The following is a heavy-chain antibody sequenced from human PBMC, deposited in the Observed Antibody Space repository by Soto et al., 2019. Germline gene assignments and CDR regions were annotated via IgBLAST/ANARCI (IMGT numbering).Heavy chain of an antibody. CDR1: GFTFSSYA. CDR2: ISGSGGST. D-gene: IGHD1-7*01. V-gene: IGHV3-23*01. Sequence: GGSLRLSCAASGFTFSSYAMSWVRQAPGKGLEWVSAISGSGGSTYYVDSVKGRFTISRDNSKNTLYLQMNSLRAEDTAVDYCAKYRGSGTPLINWFDPWGQGTLVTVSS. CDR3: AKYRGSGTPLINWFDP. J-gene: IGHJ5*02.